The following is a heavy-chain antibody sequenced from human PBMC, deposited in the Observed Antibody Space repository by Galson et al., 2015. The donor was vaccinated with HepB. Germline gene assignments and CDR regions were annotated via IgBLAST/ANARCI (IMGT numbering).Heavy chain of an antibody. CDR3: ARGLTGDYVFDY. CDR2: ISARSTYI. CDR1: GFTFSGFS. D-gene: IGHD4-17*01. Sequence: SLRLSCAASGFTFSGFSMNWVRQAPGKGLEWVSFISARSTYIYYAQSVKDRFTISRDNATSSVFLEMNNLRVDDTAVYYCARGLTGDYVFDYWGQGTVVTVSS. J-gene: IGHJ4*02. V-gene: IGHV3-21*06.